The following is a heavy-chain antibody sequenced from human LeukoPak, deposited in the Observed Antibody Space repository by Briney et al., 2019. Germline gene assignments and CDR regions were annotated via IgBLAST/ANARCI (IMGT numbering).Heavy chain of an antibody. D-gene: IGHD6-13*01. J-gene: IGHJ4*02. Sequence: ASVKVSCTASGYTFTGYYMHWVRQAPGQGLEWMGWINPNSGGTNYAQKFQGRVTMTRDTSISTAYMELSRLRSDDTAVYYCARDHSSSWYYLFDYWGQGTLVTVSS. CDR2: INPNSGGT. V-gene: IGHV1-2*02. CDR3: ARDHSSSWYYLFDY. CDR1: GYTFTGYY.